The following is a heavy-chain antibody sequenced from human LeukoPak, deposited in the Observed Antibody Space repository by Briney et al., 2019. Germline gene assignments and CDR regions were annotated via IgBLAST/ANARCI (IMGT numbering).Heavy chain of an antibody. J-gene: IGHJ4*02. CDR2: GDYSGGT. CDR1: GDSFSSVTDY. D-gene: IGHD6-19*01. Sequence: PSETLSLTCTVSGDSFSSVTDYWAWIRQPPGKGLEWIASGDYSGGTYYNPSLESRVAISADMSKNQFSLKLTPVTGADTAVYYCAGERGEEYSSGWYKRNYFDNWGQGVRVTVSS. CDR3: AGERGEEYSSGWYKRNYFDN. V-gene: IGHV4-39*07.